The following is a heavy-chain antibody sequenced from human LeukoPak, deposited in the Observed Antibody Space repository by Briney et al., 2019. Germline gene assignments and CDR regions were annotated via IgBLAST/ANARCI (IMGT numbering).Heavy chain of an antibody. V-gene: IGHV3-23*01. CDR1: GFPFSSYA. J-gene: IGHJ4*02. CDR2: ISGSGGST. CDR3: AKGGSPSCYSSSGY. Sequence: PGGSRRLSCEASGFPFSSYAMSWVRRPPGKGLEWVSAISGSGGSTYYADSVKGRFTISRDNSKNTLYLQMNSLRGEDTAVYYCAKGGSPSCYSSSGYWGQGTLVTVSS. D-gene: IGHD2-2*01.